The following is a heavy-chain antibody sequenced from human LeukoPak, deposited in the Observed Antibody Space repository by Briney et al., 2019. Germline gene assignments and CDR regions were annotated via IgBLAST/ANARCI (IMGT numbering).Heavy chain of an antibody. CDR1: GFTFSNAW. Sequence: GGSLRLSCAASGFTFSNAWMSWVRQAPGKGLEWVGRIKSKTDGGTTDYAAPVKGRFTISRDDSKNTLYLQMNSLKTEDTAVYYCARDLDYRIAAAGKEDLVDYWGQGTLVTVSS. J-gene: IGHJ4*02. D-gene: IGHD6-13*01. CDR3: ARDLDYRIAAAGKEDLVDY. V-gene: IGHV3-15*01. CDR2: IKSKTDGGTT.